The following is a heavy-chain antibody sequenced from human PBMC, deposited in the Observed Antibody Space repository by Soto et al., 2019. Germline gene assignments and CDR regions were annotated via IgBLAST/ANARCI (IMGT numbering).Heavy chain of an antibody. D-gene: IGHD4-17*01. J-gene: IGHJ6*02. Sequence: SQTLSLTCAISGDSVSSNSAAWNWIRQSPSRGLEWLGRAYYRSQWYYDSAVSVRSRITVIPDTSKNQFSLQLNSVTPEDTAVYYCAADYGDSIPSPYYYYGMDVWGQGTTVTVSS. CDR3: AADYGDSIPSPYYYYGMDV. V-gene: IGHV6-1*01. CDR2: AYYRSQWYY. CDR1: GDSVSSNSAA.